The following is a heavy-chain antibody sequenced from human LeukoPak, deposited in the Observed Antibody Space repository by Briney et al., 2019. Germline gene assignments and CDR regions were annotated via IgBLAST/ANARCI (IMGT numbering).Heavy chain of an antibody. Sequence: GGSLRLSCAAPAFSVSSNYMSWVRQAPGKGLEWVSVIYSGGSTYYADSVKGRFTISRDKSKNTVYLQMNSLSAEDTAIYYCARVASTSPYFYGMDVWGQGTTVTVSS. CDR1: AFSVSSNY. V-gene: IGHV3-53*01. J-gene: IGHJ6*02. CDR3: ARVASTSPYFYGMDV. CDR2: IYSGGST.